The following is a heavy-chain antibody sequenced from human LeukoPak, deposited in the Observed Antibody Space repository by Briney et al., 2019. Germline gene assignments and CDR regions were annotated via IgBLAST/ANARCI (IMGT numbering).Heavy chain of an antibody. CDR2: ISGSGGST. J-gene: IGHJ5*02. Sequence: GGSLRLSCAASGFTFSSYAMSWVRQAPGKGLEWVSAISGSGGSTYYADSVKGRFTISRDNSKNTLYLQMNSLKTEDTAVYYCTTGNTYYYDSSGYYYAGREGFDPWGQGTLVTVSS. CDR3: TTGNTYYYDSSGYYYAGREGFDP. D-gene: IGHD3-22*01. V-gene: IGHV3-23*01. CDR1: GFTFSSYA.